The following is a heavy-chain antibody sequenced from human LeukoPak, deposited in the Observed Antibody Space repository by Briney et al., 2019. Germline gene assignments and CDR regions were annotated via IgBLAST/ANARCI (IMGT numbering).Heavy chain of an antibody. CDR3: ATRQRSGYYYGMDV. V-gene: IGHV3-53*01. Sequence: GGSLRLSCAASGFTFSSYSMNWVRQAPGEGLEWVAIISSGGNTYYADSVKGRFTISRDNSKNTLYLQMNSLRAEDTAIYYCATRQRSGYYYGMDVWGQGTTVTVSS. J-gene: IGHJ6*02. CDR1: GFTFSSYS. CDR2: ISSGGNT. D-gene: IGHD5-18*01.